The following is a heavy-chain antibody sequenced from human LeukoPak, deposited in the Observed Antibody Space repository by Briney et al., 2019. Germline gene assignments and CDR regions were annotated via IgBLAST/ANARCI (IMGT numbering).Heavy chain of an antibody. CDR1: GFTFDDYA. CDR2: ISWNSGSI. D-gene: IGHD3-10*01. CDR3: ARTQYGSGSPFDY. J-gene: IGHJ4*02. V-gene: IGHV3-9*01. Sequence: GRSLRLSCAASGFTFDDYAMHWVRQAPGKGLEWVSGISWNSGSIGYADSVKGRFTISRDNAKNSLYLQMNSLRAEDTAVYYCARTQYGSGSPFDYWGQGTLVTVSS.